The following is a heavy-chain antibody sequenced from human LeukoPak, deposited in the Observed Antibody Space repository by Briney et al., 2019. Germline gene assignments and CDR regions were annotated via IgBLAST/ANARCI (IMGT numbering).Heavy chain of an antibody. Sequence: SETLSLTCTVSGGSLRSSGHWWVWIRQPPGKGLEWIGSTHYSGKVYYNPSLKSRVTTSVDTSTDQFSLRLSSATAADTAIYYCARQSGDQSSAWYFDAWGQGTLVTVSS. V-gene: IGHV4-39*01. J-gene: IGHJ4*02. D-gene: IGHD6-19*01. CDR3: ARQSGDQSSAWYFDA. CDR1: GGSLRSSGHW. CDR2: THYSGKV.